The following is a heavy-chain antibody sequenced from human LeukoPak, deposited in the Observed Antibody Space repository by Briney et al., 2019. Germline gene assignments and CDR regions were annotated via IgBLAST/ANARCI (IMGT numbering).Heavy chain of an antibody. J-gene: IGHJ4*02. CDR2: ISGSGGST. CDR1: GFTFSTYA. Sequence: PGGSLRLSCAASGFTFSTYAMSWVRQAPGKGLEWVSAISGSGGSTYYADSVKGRFTISRDNSKNTLYLQMNSLRAEDTAVYYCAKEEYYDFWSGDDYWGQGTLVTVSS. D-gene: IGHD3-3*01. CDR3: AKEEYYDFWSGDDY. V-gene: IGHV3-23*01.